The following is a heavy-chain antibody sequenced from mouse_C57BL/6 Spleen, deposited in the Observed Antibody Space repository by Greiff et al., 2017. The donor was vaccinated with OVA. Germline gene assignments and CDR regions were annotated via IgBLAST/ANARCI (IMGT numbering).Heavy chain of an antibody. CDR3: ARDRDGYYGAWFAY. D-gene: IGHD2-3*01. J-gene: IGHJ3*01. CDR1: GYTFTDYY. Sequence: QVQLQQSGAELVRPGASVKLSCKASGYTFTDYYINWVKQRPGQGLEWIARIYPGSGNTYYNEKFKGKATLTAEKSSSTAYMQLSSLTSEDSAVYFCARDRDGYYGAWFAYWGQGTLVTVS. V-gene: IGHV1-76*01. CDR2: IYPGSGNT.